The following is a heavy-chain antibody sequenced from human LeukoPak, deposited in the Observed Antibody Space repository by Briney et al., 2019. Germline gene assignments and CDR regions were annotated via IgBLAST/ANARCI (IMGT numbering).Heavy chain of an antibody. J-gene: IGHJ6*03. V-gene: IGHV3-48*01. CDR1: GFTFSSYS. CDR2: ISSSSSTI. D-gene: IGHD2-2*01. CDR3: AHYGSSGSNYYYYYMDV. Sequence: GGSLRLSCAASGFTFSSYSMNWVRQAPGKGLEWVSYISSSSSTIYYADSVKGRFTISRDNAKNSLYLQMNSLRAEDTAVYYCAHYGSSGSNYYYYYMDVRGKGTTVTVSS.